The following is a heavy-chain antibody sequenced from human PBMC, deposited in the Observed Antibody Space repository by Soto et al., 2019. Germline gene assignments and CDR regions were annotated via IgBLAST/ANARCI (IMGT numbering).Heavy chain of an antibody. J-gene: IGHJ4*02. D-gene: IGHD6-19*01. CDR1: GYTFTSYG. V-gene: IGHV1-18*01. Sequence: ASVKVSCKASGYTFTSYGISWVRQAPGQGLEWMGWISAYNSNTNYAQKLQGRVTMTTDTSTSTAYMELRSLRSDDTAVYYCAIINSGWYYFDYWGQGTLVTVSS. CDR3: AIINSGWYYFDY. CDR2: ISAYNSNT.